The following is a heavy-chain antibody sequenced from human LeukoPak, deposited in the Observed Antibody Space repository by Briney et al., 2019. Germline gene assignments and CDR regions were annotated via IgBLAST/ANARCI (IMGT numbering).Heavy chain of an antibody. CDR1: GFTFSRYA. V-gene: IGHV3-23*01. CDR2: ISGSAGRA. Sequence: GGSLRLSCAASGFTFSRYAMNWGRQAPGKGLEWVSAISGSAGRAYYADSVKGRFTISRDNAKNSLYLQMNSLRAEDTAVYYCARGATTAYYYYMDVWGKGTTVTVSS. CDR3: ARGATTAYYYYMDV. D-gene: IGHD5-12*01. J-gene: IGHJ6*03.